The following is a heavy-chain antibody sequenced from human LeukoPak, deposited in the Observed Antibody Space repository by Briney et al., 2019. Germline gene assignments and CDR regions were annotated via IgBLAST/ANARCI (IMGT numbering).Heavy chain of an antibody. CDR3: ASRPPYYDFWSGYHDY. CDR2: INHSGST. J-gene: IGHJ4*02. CDR1: GRSFSGYY. V-gene: IGHV4-34*01. D-gene: IGHD3-3*01. Sequence: SETLSLTCAVYGRSFSGYYWSWIRQPPGKGLEWIGEINHSGSTNYNPSLKSRVTISVDTSKNQFSLKLSSVTAADTAVYYCASRPPYYDFWSGYHDYWGQGTLVTVSS.